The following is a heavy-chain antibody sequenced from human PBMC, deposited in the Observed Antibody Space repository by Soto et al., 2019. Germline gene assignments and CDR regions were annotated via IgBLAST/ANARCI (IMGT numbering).Heavy chain of an antibody. CDR2: IYPGDSDT. CDR3: AIGGRSCGTSNSRLGP. D-gene: IGHD2-15*01. Sequence: GESLKISCKASGYSFSDYWIGWVRQMPGRGLEWMGIIYPGDSDTRYSASFQGQVTISADKSISTTFLQWSSLKASDTAMYYCAIGGRSCGTSNSRLGPWGRGSLVIVSS. J-gene: IGHJ5*02. V-gene: IGHV5-51*01. CDR1: GYSFSDYW.